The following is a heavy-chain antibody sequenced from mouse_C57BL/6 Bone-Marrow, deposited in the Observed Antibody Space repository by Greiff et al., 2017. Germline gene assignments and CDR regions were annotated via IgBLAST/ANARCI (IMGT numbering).Heavy chain of an antibody. D-gene: IGHD2-4*01. CDR3: ARPLSTMITGRDYFDY. V-gene: IGHV1-19*01. CDR1: GYTFTDYY. Sequence: EVKLMESGPVLVKPGASVKMSCKASGYTFTDYYMNWVKQSHGKSLEWIGVINPYNGGTSYNQKFKGKATLTVDKSSSTAYMELNSLTSEDSAVYYCARPLSTMITGRDYFDYWGQGTTLTVSS. CDR2: INPYNGGT. J-gene: IGHJ2*01.